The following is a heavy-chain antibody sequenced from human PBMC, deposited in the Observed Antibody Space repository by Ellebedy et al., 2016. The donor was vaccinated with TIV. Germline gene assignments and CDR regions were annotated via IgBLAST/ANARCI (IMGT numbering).Heavy chain of an antibody. CDR2: IYHSGST. V-gene: IGHV4-30-2*01. CDR1: GGSISSGGYS. Sequence: SETLSLXCAVSGGSISSGGYSWSWIRQPPGKGLEWIGYIYHSGSTYYNPSLKSRVTISVDRSKNQFSLKLSSVTAADTAVYYCARVDMITFGGVIVGGIDYWGQGTLVTVSS. CDR3: ARVDMITFGGVIVGGIDY. D-gene: IGHD3-16*02. J-gene: IGHJ4*02.